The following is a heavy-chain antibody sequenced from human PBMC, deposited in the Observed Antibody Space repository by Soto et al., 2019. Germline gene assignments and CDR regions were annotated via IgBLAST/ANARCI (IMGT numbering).Heavy chain of an antibody. Sequence: RRSPKLSGAANEFNFGTHSMHYFRQAPGKVLEWVTGIWYEGTETYYADCVKGRCTISRDNSKNMLNLHMESLTGEDAAVYLYARGFLVLPTGPWYFHFCCQG. D-gene: IGHD2-8*02. V-gene: IGHV3-33*08. J-gene: IGHJ4*02. CDR2: IWYEGTET. CDR3: ARGFLVLPTGPWYFHF. CDR1: EFNFGTHS.